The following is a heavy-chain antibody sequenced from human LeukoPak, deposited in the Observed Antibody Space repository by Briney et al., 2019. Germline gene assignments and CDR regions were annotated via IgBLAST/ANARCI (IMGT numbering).Heavy chain of an antibody. CDR2: ISWNSGSI. Sequence: GRSLRLSCAASGFTFDDYVMHWVRHAPGKGLESVSGISWNSGSIGYADSVKGRFTISRDNAKNSLYLQMNSLRAEDTALYYCAKAQRDSSGYEYFDYWGQGTLVTVSS. J-gene: IGHJ4*02. CDR3: AKAQRDSSGYEYFDY. V-gene: IGHV3-9*01. D-gene: IGHD3-22*01. CDR1: GFTFDDYV.